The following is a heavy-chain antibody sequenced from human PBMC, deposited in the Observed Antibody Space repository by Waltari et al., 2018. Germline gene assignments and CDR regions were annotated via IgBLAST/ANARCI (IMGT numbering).Heavy chain of an antibody. Sequence: EVQLVESGGGLVQPGGSLRLSCAASGFPFSSHGMNWVRQAPGKGLEGVAIINKDGSKKFYVDAVRGRFTVSRDNAKNSLYLQMNSLRVDDTAVYYCARDEEWSSDRWGQGTLVTVSS. D-gene: IGHD3-3*01. CDR3: ARDEEWSSDR. CDR1: GFPFSSHG. CDR2: INKDGSKK. V-gene: IGHV3-7*03. J-gene: IGHJ4*02.